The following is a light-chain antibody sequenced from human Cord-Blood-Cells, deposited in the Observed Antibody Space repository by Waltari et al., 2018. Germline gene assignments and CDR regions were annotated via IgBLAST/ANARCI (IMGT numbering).Light chain of an antibody. CDR2: EVS. Sequence: QSALTQPPSASGSPGQSVTISCTGTSRHVWGYNYVSWYQQHPGKAPKLMIYEVSKRPAGVPDRFSGSKSGNPASLTVSGLQAEDEADYYCSSYAGSNVVFGGGTKLTVL. CDR3: SSYAGSNVV. J-gene: IGLJ2*01. CDR1: SRHVWGYNY. V-gene: IGLV2-8*01.